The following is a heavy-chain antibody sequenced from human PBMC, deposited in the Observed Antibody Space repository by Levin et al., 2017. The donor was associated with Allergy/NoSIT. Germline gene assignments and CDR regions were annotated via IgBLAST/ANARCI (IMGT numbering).Heavy chain of an antibody. D-gene: IGHD2-15*01. CDR3: ARDLWYCSGGSCYSFLDAFDS. Sequence: ASVKVSCKASGYTFTGYYMHWVRQAPGQGLEWMGRINPNSGGTNYAQKFQGRVTMTRDTSISTAYMELSRLRSDDTAVYYCARDLWYCSGGSCYSFLDAFDSWGQGTMVTVSS. CDR1: GYTFTGYY. V-gene: IGHV1-2*06. J-gene: IGHJ3*02. CDR2: INPNSGGT.